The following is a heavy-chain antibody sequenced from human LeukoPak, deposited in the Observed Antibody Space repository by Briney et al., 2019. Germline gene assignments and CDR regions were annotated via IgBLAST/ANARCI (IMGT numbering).Heavy chain of an antibody. CDR1: GFTVSSTY. CDR3: ARDYASDY. D-gene: IGHD3-10*01. V-gene: IGHV3-53*01. CDR2: IYSGGST. Sequence: SGGSLRLSCLLSGFTVSSTYVSWVRQAPGKGLEWVSVIYSGGSTYYTDSVKGRFTISRDNAKNSLYLQMSSLRAEDTAVYYCARDYASDYWGQGTLVTVSS. J-gene: IGHJ4*02.